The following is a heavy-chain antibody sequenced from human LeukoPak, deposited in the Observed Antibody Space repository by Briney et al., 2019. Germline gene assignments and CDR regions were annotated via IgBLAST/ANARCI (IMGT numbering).Heavy chain of an antibody. Sequence: PSETLSLTCTVSGGSISSSSYYWGWIRQPPGKGLEWIGSIYYSGSTYYNPSLKSRVTISVDTSKNQFPLKLSSVTAADTAVYYCARGTVGYCSGGSCQGWFDPWGQGTLVTVSS. V-gene: IGHV4-39*01. CDR3: ARGTVGYCSGGSCQGWFDP. CDR1: GGSISSSSYY. J-gene: IGHJ5*02. D-gene: IGHD2-15*01. CDR2: IYYSGST.